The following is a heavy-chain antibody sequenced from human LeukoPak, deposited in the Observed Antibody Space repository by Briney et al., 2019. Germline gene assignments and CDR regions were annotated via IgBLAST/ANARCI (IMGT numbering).Heavy chain of an antibody. CDR1: GGSFSGYY. CDR2: INHSGST. V-gene: IGHV4-34*01. D-gene: IGHD6-19*01. CDR3: ARSSGWKSATDF. J-gene: IGHJ4*01. Sequence: SETLSLTCAVYGGSFSGYYWSWIRQPPGKGLEWIGEINHSGSTNYNPSLKSRVTISVDTSKNQFSLKLSSVTAADTAVYVCARSSGWKSATDFRGHGTLVTVSS.